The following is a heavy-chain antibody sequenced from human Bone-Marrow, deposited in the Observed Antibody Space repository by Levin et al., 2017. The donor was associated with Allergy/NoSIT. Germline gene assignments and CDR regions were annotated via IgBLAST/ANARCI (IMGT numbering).Heavy chain of an antibody. CDR2: MNPNTGTT. CDR3: ARAGGSGPIGHYYGMDV. CDR1: GYAFINYE. D-gene: IGHD3-10*01. J-gene: IGHJ6*02. Sequence: GESLKISCKASGYAFINYEINWVRQVSGQGPEWLGWMNPNTGTTAYAQKLQGRFTMSRNISINTAYLELSGLRFEDTALYYCARAGGSGPIGHYYGMDVWGQGTPVAVSS. V-gene: IGHV1-8*02.